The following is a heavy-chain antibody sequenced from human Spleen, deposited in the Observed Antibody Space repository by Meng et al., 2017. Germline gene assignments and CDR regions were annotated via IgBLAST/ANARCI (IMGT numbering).Heavy chain of an antibody. CDR3: ASDRPITIFGVARYYLDY. J-gene: IGHJ4*02. V-gene: IGHV4-30-4*01. D-gene: IGHD3-3*01. CDR2: IFYSGST. CDR1: GGSISSGNYY. Sequence: QVQLQESGPGLVKPSQTLSLSCTVSGGSISSGNYYWSWIRKPPGKGLEWIGYIFYSGSTYYNPSLKSRVTISVDTSKNQFSLKLSSVTAADTAVYYCASDRPITIFGVARYYLDYWGQGTLVTVSS.